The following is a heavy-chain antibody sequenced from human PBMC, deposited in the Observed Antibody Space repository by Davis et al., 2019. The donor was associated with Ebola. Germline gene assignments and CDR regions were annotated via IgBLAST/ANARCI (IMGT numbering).Heavy chain of an antibody. CDR3: AKDPNTRIPLAYIMDV. CDR2: ISYDGSNK. J-gene: IGHJ6*02. D-gene: IGHD2-15*01. V-gene: IGHV3-30*18. Sequence: GGSLRLSCAASGFTFSSYGMHWVRQAPGKGLEWVAVISYDGSNKYYADSVKGRFTISRDNSKNTLYLQMNSLRAEDTAVYYCAKDPNTRIPLAYIMDVWGQGTTVTVSS. CDR1: GFTFSSYG.